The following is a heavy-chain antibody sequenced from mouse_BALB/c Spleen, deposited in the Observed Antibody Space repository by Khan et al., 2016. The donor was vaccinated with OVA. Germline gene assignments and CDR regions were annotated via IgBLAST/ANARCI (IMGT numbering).Heavy chain of an antibody. CDR2: ISSGGHYT. V-gene: IGHV5-6*01. CDR3: ARLAYYYHSEGFAY. J-gene: IGHJ3*01. D-gene: IGHD1-1*01. Sequence: EVQLVESGGDLVKTGGSLKLSCAASGFTFSTYGMSWVRQTPDKRLEWVATISSGGHYTYYIDSVRGRFTISRDTATSTLYLQMTSLRSEDPAMYYCARLAYYYHSEGFAYWGQGTLVTVSA. CDR1: GFTFSTYG.